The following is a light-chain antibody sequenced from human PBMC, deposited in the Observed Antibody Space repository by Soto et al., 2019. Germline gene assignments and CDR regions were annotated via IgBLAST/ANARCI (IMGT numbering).Light chain of an antibody. Sequence: VLTQSPATLSLSPGERATLSCRASQNVRSYLAWYQQKPGQAPRLLLYDTSNRATGIPARFSGSGSGTDFTLTISSLEPEDFAVYHCQQRSDLVTFGGGIKVEIK. J-gene: IGKJ4*01. CDR1: QNVRSY. CDR2: DTS. CDR3: QQRSDLVT. V-gene: IGKV3-11*01.